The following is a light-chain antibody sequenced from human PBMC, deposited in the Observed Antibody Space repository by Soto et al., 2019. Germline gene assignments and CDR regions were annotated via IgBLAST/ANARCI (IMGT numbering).Light chain of an antibody. CDR2: LGS. CDR3: MQALQTRYN. Sequence: DIVMTQSPLSLPVTPGEPASISCRTSQSLLHSNGYNYLDWYLQKPGQSPQLLIYLGSNRASGVPDRFSGTGSGTDFKLKISRVEAEDVGVYYGMQALQTRYNFGHGTKLEIK. J-gene: IGKJ2*01. CDR1: QSLLHSNGYNY. V-gene: IGKV2-28*01.